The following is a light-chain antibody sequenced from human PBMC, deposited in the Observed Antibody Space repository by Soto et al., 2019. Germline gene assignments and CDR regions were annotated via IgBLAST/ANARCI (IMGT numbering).Light chain of an antibody. CDR2: RNN. J-gene: IGLJ1*01. Sequence: QSVLTQPTSASGTPGQRVTISCSGSSSNIGSNYVYWYQQLPGTAPKLLIYRNNQRPSGVPDRFSGSKSGTSASLAISGLRSEDEADYYCAAWDDSLSGQVFGTGTKLTVL. V-gene: IGLV1-47*01. CDR1: SSNIGSNY. CDR3: AAWDDSLSGQV.